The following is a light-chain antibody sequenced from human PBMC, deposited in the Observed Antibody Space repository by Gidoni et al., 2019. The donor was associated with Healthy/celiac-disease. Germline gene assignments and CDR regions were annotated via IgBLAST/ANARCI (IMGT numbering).Light chain of an antibody. CDR1: QSISSY. Sequence: DIQMTQSPSSLSASVGDRVTITCRASQSISSYLNWYQQKPGKAPKLLIYAASSLQSGVPSRFSGSGSGTDFTLTISSLQPVDFATYYCQQSYSTLPWTFGQGTKVEIK. V-gene: IGKV1-39*01. CDR3: QQSYSTLPWT. CDR2: AAS. J-gene: IGKJ1*01.